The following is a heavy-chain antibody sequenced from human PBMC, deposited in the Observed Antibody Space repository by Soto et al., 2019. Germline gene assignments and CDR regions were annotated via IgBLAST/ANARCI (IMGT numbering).Heavy chain of an antibody. Sequence: SETLSLTCTVSGGSISSYYWSWIRQPPGKGLEWIGYIYYSGSTNYNPSLKSRVTISVDTSKNQFSLKLSSVTAADTAVYYCARGGGELLFGYYYYGMDVWGQGTTVTVSS. V-gene: IGHV4-59*01. J-gene: IGHJ6*02. CDR3: ARGGGELLFGYYYYGMDV. CDR2: IYYSGST. CDR1: GGSISSYY. D-gene: IGHD1-26*01.